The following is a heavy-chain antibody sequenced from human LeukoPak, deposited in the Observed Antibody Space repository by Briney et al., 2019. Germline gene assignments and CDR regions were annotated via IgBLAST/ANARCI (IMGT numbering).Heavy chain of an antibody. Sequence: GGSLRLSCAASGFTFNRYGMTWVRQAPGKGLEWVSSISDSGGSTYYADSVKGRFTISRDNSKNTLDLQMNSLRAEDTALYYCATVTSTSCYGWNDYWGQGTLVTVSS. D-gene: IGHD2-2*01. CDR2: ISDSGGST. CDR3: ATVTSTSCYGWNDY. V-gene: IGHV3-23*01. J-gene: IGHJ4*02. CDR1: GFTFNRYG.